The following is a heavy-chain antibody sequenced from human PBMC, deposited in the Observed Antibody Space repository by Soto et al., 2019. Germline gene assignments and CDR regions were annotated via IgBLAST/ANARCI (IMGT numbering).Heavy chain of an antibody. Sequence: SETLSLTCTVSGGSISSGDYYWSWIRQPPGKGLEWIGYIYYSGSTYYNPSLKSRVTISVDTSKNQFTLKLSSVTAADTAVYYCARAKGAPIAARVGCFDPWGQGTLVTVSS. CDR1: GGSISSGDYY. V-gene: IGHV4-30-4*01. CDR2: IYYSGST. J-gene: IGHJ5*02. CDR3: ARAKGAPIAARVGCFDP. D-gene: IGHD6-6*01.